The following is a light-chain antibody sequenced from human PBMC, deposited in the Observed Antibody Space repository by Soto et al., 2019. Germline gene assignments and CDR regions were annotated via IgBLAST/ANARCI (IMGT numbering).Light chain of an antibody. Sequence: EIVLTQSPGTLSLSPGERATLSSRASQSVSSSYLAWYQQKPGQAPRLLIYGASSRATGIPDRFSGSGSGTDFTLTISRLEPEDFAVYYCQQYGSSFGGGTKVDIK. V-gene: IGKV3-20*01. J-gene: IGKJ4*01. CDR3: QQYGSS. CDR1: QSVSSSY. CDR2: GAS.